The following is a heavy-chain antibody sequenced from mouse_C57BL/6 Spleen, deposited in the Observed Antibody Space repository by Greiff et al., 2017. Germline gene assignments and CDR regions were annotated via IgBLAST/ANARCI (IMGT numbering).Heavy chain of an antibody. J-gene: IGHJ3*01. D-gene: IGHD1-1*02. CDR1: GYTFTDYY. V-gene: IGHV1-26*01. Sequence: EVQLQQSGPELVKPGASVKISCKASGYTFTDYYMNWVKQSPGKSLEWIGDINPNNGGTSYNQKFKGKATLTVDKSSSTAYMELRSLTSEDSAVYYCARSYYGVPWFAYWGQGTLVTVSA. CDR2: INPNNGGT. CDR3: ARSYYGVPWFAY.